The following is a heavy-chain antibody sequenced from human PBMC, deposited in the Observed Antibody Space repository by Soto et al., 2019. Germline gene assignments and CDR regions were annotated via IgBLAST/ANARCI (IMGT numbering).Heavy chain of an antibody. CDR3: AKHSGYDPDY. Sequence: AGGSLRLSCAASGFTFRSYEMKWVRQAPGKGLEWVSYISSSGSSIYYADSVKGRFTISRDNAKNSLSLQMNSLRAEDTAVYYCAKHSGYDPDYWGQGTLVTVSS. V-gene: IGHV3-48*03. D-gene: IGHD5-12*01. J-gene: IGHJ4*02. CDR2: ISSSGSSI. CDR1: GFTFRSYE.